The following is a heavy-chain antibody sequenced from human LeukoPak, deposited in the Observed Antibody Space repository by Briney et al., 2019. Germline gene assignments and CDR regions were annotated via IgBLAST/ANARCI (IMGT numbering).Heavy chain of an antibody. Sequence: GASVQVSCKASGYTFTNYYMHWVRQAPGQGFEWMSIIFSDGSTSYAQKFQGRVTMTRDTSTSTVYMELTSLTSQDTAVYYCAREGSGYSDPSGYNFDHWGQGTLVTVSS. V-gene: IGHV1-46*01. D-gene: IGHD3-22*01. CDR1: GYTFTNYY. CDR3: AREGSGYSDPSGYNFDH. J-gene: IGHJ4*02. CDR2: IFSDGST.